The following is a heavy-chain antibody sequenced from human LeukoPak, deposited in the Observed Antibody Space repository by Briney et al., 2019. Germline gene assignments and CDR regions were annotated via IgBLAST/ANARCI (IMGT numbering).Heavy chain of an antibody. CDR1: GYTFTGYY. Sequence: ASVKVSCKASGYTFTGYYMHWVRQAPGQGLEWMGWINPNSGGTNYAQKFQGRVTMTRDTSISTAYMELSRLRSDDTAVYYCARANTRQDIVVVPAPHAFDIWGQGTMVTVSS. V-gene: IGHV1-2*02. CDR2: INPNSGGT. D-gene: IGHD2-2*01. J-gene: IGHJ3*02. CDR3: ARANTRQDIVVVPAPHAFDI.